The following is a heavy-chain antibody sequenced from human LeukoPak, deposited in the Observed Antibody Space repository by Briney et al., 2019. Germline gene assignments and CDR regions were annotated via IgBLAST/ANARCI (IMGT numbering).Heavy chain of an antibody. CDR2: INPNSGGT. CDR3: AGDVASITIFGVVIRDYYYYMDV. Sequence: GASVKVSCKASGYTFTGYYMHWVRQAPGQGLEWMGWINPNSGGTNYAQKFQGRVTMTRDTSISTAYMELSRLRSDDTAVYYCAGDVASITIFGVVIRDYYYYMDVWGKGTTVTVSS. J-gene: IGHJ6*03. V-gene: IGHV1-2*02. D-gene: IGHD3-3*01. CDR1: GYTFTGYY.